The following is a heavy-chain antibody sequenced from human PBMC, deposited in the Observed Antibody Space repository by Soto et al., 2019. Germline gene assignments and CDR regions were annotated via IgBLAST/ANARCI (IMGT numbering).Heavy chain of an antibody. V-gene: IGHV3-23*01. CDR3: AKEDCSSTSCYAGREKSPGYYYMDV. D-gene: IGHD2-2*01. CDR1: GFTFSSYA. Sequence: GGSLRLSCAASGFTFSSYAMSWVRQAPGKGLEWVSAISGSGGSTYYADSVKGRFTISRDNSKNTLYLQMNSLRAEDTAVYYCAKEDCSSTSCYAGREKSPGYYYMDVWGKGTTVTVSS. J-gene: IGHJ6*03. CDR2: ISGSGGST.